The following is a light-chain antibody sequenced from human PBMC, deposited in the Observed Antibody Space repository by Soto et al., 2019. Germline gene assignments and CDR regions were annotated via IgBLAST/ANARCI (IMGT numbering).Light chain of an antibody. J-gene: IGKJ1*01. CDR1: QGISGW. CDR3: QQYDSYSWT. CDR2: DAY. Sequence: DIQMTQSPSTLSASVGDRVTITCRASQGISGWLAWYQQLPGKAPKLLIYDAYTLETGVPSRFSGSGSGTDFTLPISSLPADDFETYYCQQYDSYSWTFGQGTKV. V-gene: IGKV1-5*01.